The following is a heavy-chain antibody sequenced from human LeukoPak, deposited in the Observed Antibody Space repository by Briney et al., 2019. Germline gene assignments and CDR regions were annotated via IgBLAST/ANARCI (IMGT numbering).Heavy chain of an antibody. CDR2: IFYRGSI. Sequence: SETLSLTCTVSGGSFSNYYWSWIRQPPGKGLEWIGYIFYRGSIDYSPSLQSRVTISVDTSKNHLSLRLTSVTAPDTAVYFCARGVVLGQDDAFDIWGRGTMVTVSS. CDR3: ARGVVLGQDDAFDI. V-gene: IGHV4-59*12. CDR1: GGSFSNYY. J-gene: IGHJ3*02. D-gene: IGHD3/OR15-3a*01.